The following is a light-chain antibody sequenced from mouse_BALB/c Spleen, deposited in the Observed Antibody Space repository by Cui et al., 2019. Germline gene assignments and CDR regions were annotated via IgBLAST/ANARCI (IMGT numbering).Light chain of an antibody. J-gene: IGKJ5*01. Sequence: DILLTQSPAILSVSPGERVSFSCRASQSIGTSIHWYQQRTNGSPRLLIKYASESISGTPSRFSGSGSGTDFTLSINSVESEDIADYYCQQSNSWPTLTFGAGTKLELK. CDR3: QQSNSWPTLT. V-gene: IGKV5-48*01. CDR2: YAS. CDR1: QSIGTS.